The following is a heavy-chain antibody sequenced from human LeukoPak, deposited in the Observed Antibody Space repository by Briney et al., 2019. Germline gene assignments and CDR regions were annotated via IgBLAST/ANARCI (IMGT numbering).Heavy chain of an antibody. J-gene: IGHJ5*02. V-gene: IGHV4-59*01. CDR2: IHYNGST. CDR3: ARGLNWFDP. Sequence: PSETLSLTCTVSGGSISYYYWNWIRQPPGQGLEWIGYIHYNGSTNYNPSLKSRVTISVDTSKNQFSLRMSAVTAADTAVYYCARGLNWFDPWGQGTLLTVSS. CDR1: GGSISYYY.